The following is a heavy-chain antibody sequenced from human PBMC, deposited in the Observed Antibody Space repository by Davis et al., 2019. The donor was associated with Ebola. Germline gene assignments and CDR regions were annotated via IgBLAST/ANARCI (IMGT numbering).Heavy chain of an antibody. Sequence: MPWGSLTLSCTVSGGSISSYYWSWIRQPPGKGLEWIGYIYYSGSTNYNPSLKSRVTISVDTSKNQFSLKLSSVTAADTAVYYCARVLTTVTTGWFDPWGQGTLVTVSS. CDR3: ARVLTTVTTGWFDP. J-gene: IGHJ5*02. D-gene: IGHD4-11*01. V-gene: IGHV4-59*01. CDR2: IYYSGST. CDR1: GGSISSYY.